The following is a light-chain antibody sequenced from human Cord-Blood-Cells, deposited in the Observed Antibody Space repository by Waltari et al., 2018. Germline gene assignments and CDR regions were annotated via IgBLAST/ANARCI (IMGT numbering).Light chain of an antibody. V-gene: IGKV1-5*01. J-gene: IGKJ1*01. CDR2: DAS. CDR1: QSISSW. CDR3: QQYNSYSPS. Sequence: DIQMTQSTSTMSASVGDRVTITCRAIQSISSWLAWSQQKPGKAPKLLIYDASSLESGVPSRFIGSGSGTEFTLTISSLQPDDFATYYCQQYNSYSPSFGQGTKVEIK.